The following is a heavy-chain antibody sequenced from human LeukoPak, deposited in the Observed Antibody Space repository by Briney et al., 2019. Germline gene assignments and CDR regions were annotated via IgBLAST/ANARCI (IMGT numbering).Heavy chain of an antibody. CDR2: IYYSGST. CDR1: GGSISSYY. V-gene: IGHV4-59*01. D-gene: IGHD3-9*01. J-gene: IGHJ5*02. CDR3: ARSLGYSDILTREKKPNWFDP. Sequence: SETLSLTCTVSGGSISSYYWSWIRQPPGKGLEWIGYIYYSGSTNYNPSLKSRVTISVDTSKNQFSLKLSSVTAADTAVYYCARSLGYSDILTREKKPNWFDPWGQGTLVTVSS.